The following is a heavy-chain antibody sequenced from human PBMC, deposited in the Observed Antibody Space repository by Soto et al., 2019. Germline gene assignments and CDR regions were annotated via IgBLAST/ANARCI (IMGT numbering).Heavy chain of an antibody. CDR2: IYRGGDR. J-gene: IGHJ4*02. D-gene: IGHD3-3*01. V-gene: IGHV3-66*01. CDR3: ARGRRAGDTI. CDR1: GFYVSGYY. Sequence: EVQVVESGGGLVQPGGSLRLSCAASGFYVSGYYMSWFRQAPGKGLEWVSVIYRGGDRYYADSVQGRFTTSRDISRNSLDLQVNNLGAEYTAIDYWARGRRAGDTIWGQGVVVTVSS.